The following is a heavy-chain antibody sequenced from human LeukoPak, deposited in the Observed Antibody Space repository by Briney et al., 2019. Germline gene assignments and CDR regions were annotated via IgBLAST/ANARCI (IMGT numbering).Heavy chain of an antibody. CDR1: GYTFTGYY. Sequence: ASVKVSCKASGYTFTGYYMHWVRQAPGQGLEWMGWINPNSGGTNYAQKFQGRVTMTRDTSISTAYMELSRLRSDDTAVYYCARVSGYGSGSYYVPKVMDVWGQGTTVTVSS. J-gene: IGHJ6*02. D-gene: IGHD3-10*01. CDR3: ARVSGYGSGSYYVPKVMDV. V-gene: IGHV1-2*02. CDR2: INPNSGGT.